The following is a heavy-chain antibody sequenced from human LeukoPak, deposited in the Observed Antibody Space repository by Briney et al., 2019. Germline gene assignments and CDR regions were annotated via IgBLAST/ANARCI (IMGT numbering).Heavy chain of an antibody. Sequence: PSETLSLTCTVSGGSISSSSYYWGWIRQPPGKGLEWIGSIFYSGHTYYNASLKSRVTISVDTSKNHFSLKLSSVTSADTAVYYCARRSSGGGLFDYWGQGTLVTV. CDR1: GGSISSSSYY. J-gene: IGHJ4*02. CDR2: IFYSGHT. CDR3: ARRSSGGGLFDY. D-gene: IGHD6-19*01. V-gene: IGHV4-39*02.